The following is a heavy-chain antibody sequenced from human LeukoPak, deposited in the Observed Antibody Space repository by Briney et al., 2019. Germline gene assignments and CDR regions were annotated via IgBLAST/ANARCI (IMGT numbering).Heavy chain of an antibody. CDR3: ARERYYGSGKIDY. CDR1: GFTFSSYE. V-gene: IGHV3-7*01. J-gene: IGHJ4*02. D-gene: IGHD3-10*01. CDR2: IKQDGSEK. Sequence: GGSLRLSCAASGFTFSSYEMNWVRQAPGKGLEWVANIKQDGSEKYYVDSVKGRFTISRDNAQNSLYLQMNSLRAEDTAVYYCARERYYGSGKIDYWGQGTLVTVSS.